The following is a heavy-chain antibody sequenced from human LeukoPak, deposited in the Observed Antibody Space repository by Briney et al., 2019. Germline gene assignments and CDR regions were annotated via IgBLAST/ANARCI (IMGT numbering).Heavy chain of an antibody. Sequence: GASVKVSCKASGYTFTSYGISWVRQAPGQGLEWMGWISAYNGNTNYAQKLQGRVTMTTDTSTSTAYMELRSLRSDDTAVYYCARDAWELLGMEYFQHWGQGTLVTVSS. CDR2: ISAYNGNT. CDR1: GYTFTSYG. CDR3: ARDAWELLGMEYFQH. D-gene: IGHD1-26*01. V-gene: IGHV1-18*01. J-gene: IGHJ1*01.